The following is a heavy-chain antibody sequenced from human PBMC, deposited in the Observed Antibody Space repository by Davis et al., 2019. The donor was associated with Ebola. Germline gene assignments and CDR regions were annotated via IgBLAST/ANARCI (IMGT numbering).Heavy chain of an antibody. CDR2: ISWNSGSI. Sequence: PGGSLRLSCAASGFTFSSYWMSWVRQAPGKGLEWVSGISWNSGSIGYADSVKGRITISRDNAKNSLYLQMDSLRAEGTALYYCAKDNSMGPTYGDYGYAFDIWGQGTMVTVSS. D-gene: IGHD4-17*01. CDR3: AKDNSMGPTYGDYGYAFDI. J-gene: IGHJ3*02. CDR1: GFTFSSYW. V-gene: IGHV3-9*01.